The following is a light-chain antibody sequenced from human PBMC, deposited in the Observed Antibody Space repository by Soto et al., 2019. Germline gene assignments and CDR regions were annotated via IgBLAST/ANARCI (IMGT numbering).Light chain of an antibody. CDR2: DAS. V-gene: IGKV3-11*01. CDR1: QSIGTF. Sequence: EILFAPSPAPLSLSPLETATVSYMASQSIGTFFAWYQQKPGQAPRLLIYDASNRATGIPARFSGSGSGTDFTLTISSLEPEDFAVYYCQQRDKWPITFGQGTRLEI. J-gene: IGKJ5*01. CDR3: QQRDKWPIT.